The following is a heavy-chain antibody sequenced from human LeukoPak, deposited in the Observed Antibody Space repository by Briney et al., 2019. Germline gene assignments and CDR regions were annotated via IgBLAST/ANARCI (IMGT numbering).Heavy chain of an antibody. Sequence: GGSLRLSCGASGFTFSSYSMNWVRQAPGKGLEWVSYISSSSSTIYYADSVKGRFTISRDNAKNSLYLQMNSLRAEDTAVYYCARGDSNYGDYYYGMDVWGQGTTVTVSS. CDR2: ISSSSSTI. D-gene: IGHD4-4*01. CDR1: GFTFSSYS. J-gene: IGHJ6*02. CDR3: ARGDSNYGDYYYGMDV. V-gene: IGHV3-48*01.